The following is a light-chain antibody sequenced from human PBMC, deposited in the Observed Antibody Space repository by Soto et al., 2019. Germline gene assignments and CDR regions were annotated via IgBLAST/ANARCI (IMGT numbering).Light chain of an antibody. J-gene: IGKJ4*01. CDR1: QRIGSY. CDR3: QQSHSTPLT. Sequence: DIQMTQSPSSLSASVGDRVTITCRASQRIGSYLTWHQQKPGKAPKVLISDGFSLQSGVPSRFSGRGSGTDFTLTISSLQPEDSATYYCQQSHSTPLTFGGGTEVEIK. CDR2: DGF. V-gene: IGKV1-39*01.